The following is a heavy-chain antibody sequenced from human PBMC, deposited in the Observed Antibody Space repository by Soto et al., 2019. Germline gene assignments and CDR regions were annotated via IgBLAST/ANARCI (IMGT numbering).Heavy chain of an antibody. V-gene: IGHV1-69*02. CDR2: IIPILGIA. CDR1: VGTLSSYT. CDR3: ASYSGYEFFDY. Sequence: SVTVSCKASVGTLSSYTISCVRQAPGQGLEWMGRIIPILGIANYAQKFQGRVTITADKSTSTAYMELSSLRSEDTAVYYCASYSGYEFFDYWGQGTLVTVSS. D-gene: IGHD5-12*01. J-gene: IGHJ4*02.